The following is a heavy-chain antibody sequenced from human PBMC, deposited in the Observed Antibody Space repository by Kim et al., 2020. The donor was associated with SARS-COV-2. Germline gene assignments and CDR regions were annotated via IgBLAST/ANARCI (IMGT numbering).Heavy chain of an antibody. V-gene: IGHV3-30-3*01. J-gene: IGHJ6*02. CDR2: ISYDGSNK. Sequence: GGSLRLSCAASGFTFSSYAMHWVRQAPGKGLEWVAVISYDGSNKYYADSVKGRFTISRDNSKNTLYLQMNSLRAEDTAVYYCAGKNQLPDYYYYGMDVWGQGTTVTVSS. CDR1: GFTFSSYA. CDR3: AGKNQLPDYYYYGMDV. D-gene: IGHD2-2*01.